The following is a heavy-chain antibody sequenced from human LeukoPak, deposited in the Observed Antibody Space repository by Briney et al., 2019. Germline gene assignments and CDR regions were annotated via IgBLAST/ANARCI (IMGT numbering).Heavy chain of an antibody. Sequence: PSETLSLTCAVSGYSISSGYYWGWIRQPPGKGPEWIGSIYHSGSTYYNPSLKSRVTISVDTSKNQFSLKLSSVTAADTAVYYCARHEGYSYGRPDYWGQGTLVTVSS. V-gene: IGHV4-38-2*01. CDR2: IYHSGST. J-gene: IGHJ4*02. CDR1: GYSISSGYY. CDR3: ARHEGYSYGRPDY. D-gene: IGHD5-18*01.